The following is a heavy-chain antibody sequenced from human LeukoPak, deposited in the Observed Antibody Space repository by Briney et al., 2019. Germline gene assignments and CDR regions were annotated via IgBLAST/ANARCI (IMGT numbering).Heavy chain of an antibody. CDR1: GFTFSSYG. Sequence: GGSLRLSCAASGFTFSSYGMHWVRQAPGKGLEWVAFIRYDGSNKYYADSVKGRFTISRDNSKNTLYLQMNSLRAEDTAVYYCARSLPTGYYYYYMDVWGKGTTVTVSS. J-gene: IGHJ6*03. CDR3: ARSLPTGYYYYYMDV. V-gene: IGHV3-30*02. D-gene: IGHD4-17*01. CDR2: IRYDGSNK.